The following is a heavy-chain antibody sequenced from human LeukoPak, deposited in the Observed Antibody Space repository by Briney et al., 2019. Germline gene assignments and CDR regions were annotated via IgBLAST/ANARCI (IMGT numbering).Heavy chain of an antibody. V-gene: IGHV1-46*01. CDR1: GYTFTSYY. CDR3: ARGGGIGVAGFEY. D-gene: IGHD6-19*01. J-gene: IGHJ4*02. Sequence: ASVKVSCKASGYTFTSYYMHWVRQAPGQGLEWMGIINPSGGSTSYAQKFQGRVTMTRDTSTSTVYMELSSLRSGDAAVDDCARGGGIGVAGFEYWGQGTLVTVSS. CDR2: INPSGGST.